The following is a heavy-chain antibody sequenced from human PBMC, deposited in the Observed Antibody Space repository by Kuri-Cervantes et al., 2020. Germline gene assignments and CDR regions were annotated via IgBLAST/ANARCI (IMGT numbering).Heavy chain of an antibody. J-gene: IGHJ4*02. CDR2: LKHSGST. D-gene: IGHD3-22*01. CDR3: ARDSGYYDSRGYGY. Sequence: GSLRLSCAVYGGSFSGYSWSWIRQPPGKGLEWIGELKHSGSTNYNPSLKSRVTISVDTSKNQFSLKLSSVTAADTAVYYCARDSGYYDSRGYGYWGQGTLVTVSS. CDR1: GGSFSGYS. V-gene: IGHV4-34*01.